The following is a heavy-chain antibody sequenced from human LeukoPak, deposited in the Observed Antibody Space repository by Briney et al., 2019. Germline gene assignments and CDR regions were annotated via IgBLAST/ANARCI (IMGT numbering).Heavy chain of an antibody. V-gene: IGHV3-23*01. Sequence: PGGSLRLSCAASGFTFSSYALGWVRRAPGKGLKWVSAISGSGGSTYYADSVKGRFTISRANPKNTLYLQMNSLRAEDTAVYYCAKDGISGPAAIPSFYFDYWGQGTLVTVSS. CDR3: AKDGISGPAAIPSFYFDY. CDR2: ISGSGGST. J-gene: IGHJ4*02. D-gene: IGHD2-2*01. CDR1: GFTFSSYA.